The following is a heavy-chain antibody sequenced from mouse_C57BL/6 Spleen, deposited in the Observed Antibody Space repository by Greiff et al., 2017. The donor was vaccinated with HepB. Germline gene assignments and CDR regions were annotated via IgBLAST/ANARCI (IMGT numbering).Heavy chain of an antibody. CDR2: IYPGDGDT. D-gene: IGHD4-1*01. CDR1: GYAFSSSW. Sequence: QVQLKESGPELVKPGASVKISCKASGYAFSSSWMNWVKQRPGKGLEWIGRIYPGDGDTNYNGKFKGKATLTADKSSSTAYMQLSSLTSEDSAVYFCARDLNWEGAYWGQGTLVTVSA. J-gene: IGHJ3*01. CDR3: ARDLNWEGAY. V-gene: IGHV1-82*01.